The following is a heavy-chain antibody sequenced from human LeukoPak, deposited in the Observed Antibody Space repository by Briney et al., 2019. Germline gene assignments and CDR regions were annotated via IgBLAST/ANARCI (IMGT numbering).Heavy chain of an antibody. Sequence: GGSLRLSCAASGFTFSSYAMSWVRQAPGKGLEWVSAISGSGGSTYYADSVKGRFTISRDNSKNTLYLQMNSLRAEDTAVYYCARVGDGYIGNWFDPWGQGTLVTVSS. V-gene: IGHV3-23*01. CDR2: ISGSGGST. CDR3: ARVGDGYIGNWFDP. CDR1: GFTFSSYA. J-gene: IGHJ5*02. D-gene: IGHD5-24*01.